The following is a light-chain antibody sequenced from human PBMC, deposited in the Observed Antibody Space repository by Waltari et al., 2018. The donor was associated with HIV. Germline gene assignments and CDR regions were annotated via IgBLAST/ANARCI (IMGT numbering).Light chain of an antibody. CDR3: QQYIRYPVT. Sequence: IQMTQYPSTLSASVGDRVTITCRASQSISSLLAWYQQKPGKAPDLLLYEASYLESGVPSRFSGSGSGTQFSLTISSLQPDDVATYYCQQYIRYPVTFGGGTKVEI. CDR1: QSISSL. CDR2: EAS. V-gene: IGKV1-5*03. J-gene: IGKJ4*01.